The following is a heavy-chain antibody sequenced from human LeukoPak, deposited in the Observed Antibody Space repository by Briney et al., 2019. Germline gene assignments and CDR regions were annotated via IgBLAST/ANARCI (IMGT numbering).Heavy chain of an antibody. J-gene: IGHJ4*02. Sequence: GGSLRLSCAASGFTFSNYHTNWVRQAPGKGLEWLSYIHSTSGSIHYADSVKGRFTISRDNAKNSLYLQMNSLRAEDTAVYYCSRVVQDVTGADYWGRGVLVVVSS. CDR3: SRVVQDVTGADY. CDR1: GFTFSNYH. D-gene: IGHD2-21*02. CDR2: IHSTSGSI. V-gene: IGHV3-48*01.